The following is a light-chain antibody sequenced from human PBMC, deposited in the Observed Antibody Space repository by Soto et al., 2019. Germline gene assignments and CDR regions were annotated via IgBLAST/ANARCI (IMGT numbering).Light chain of an antibody. Sequence: DIQMTQSPSTLSASVGDRVIITCRASQSVSGWLDWYQQRPGKAPNLLIYKASTLKTGVPLRFSGSGSGTECTLTISTLQPEDFATYYCQQYDSYPLTFGGGTKVEI. CDR1: QSVSGW. CDR2: KAS. J-gene: IGKJ4*01. V-gene: IGKV1-5*03. CDR3: QQYDSYPLT.